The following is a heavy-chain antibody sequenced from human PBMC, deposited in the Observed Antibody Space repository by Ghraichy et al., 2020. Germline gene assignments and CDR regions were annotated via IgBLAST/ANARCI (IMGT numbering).Heavy chain of an antibody. CDR2: MSAHGGST. J-gene: IGHJ1*01. D-gene: IGHD2-8*01. CDR3: VKDETVMVISPEH. Sequence: GGSLRLSCAASGFAFSSHGMSWVRQASGKGLEWVSGMSAHGGSTYYADSVKGRFIISRDNSESTLYLQMNSLRAEDTAVYHCVKDETVMVISPEHWGPGTLGTVSS. V-gene: IGHV3-23*01. CDR1: GFAFSSHG.